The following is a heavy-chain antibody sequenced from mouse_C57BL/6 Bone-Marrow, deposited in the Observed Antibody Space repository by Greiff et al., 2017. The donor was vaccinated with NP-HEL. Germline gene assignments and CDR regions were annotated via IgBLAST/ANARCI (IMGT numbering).Heavy chain of an antibody. CDR3: ARSRVGYYYYGSIFAY. J-gene: IGHJ3*01. CDR1: GYTFTSYG. D-gene: IGHD1-1*01. V-gene: IGHV1-81*01. Sequence: QVQLQQSGAELARPGASVKLSCKASGYTFTSYGISWVKQRTGQGLEWIGEIYPRSGNTYYNEKFKGKATLTADKSSSTAYMELRSLTSEDSAVYFCARSRVGYYYYGSIFAYWGQGTLVTVSA. CDR2: IYPRSGNT.